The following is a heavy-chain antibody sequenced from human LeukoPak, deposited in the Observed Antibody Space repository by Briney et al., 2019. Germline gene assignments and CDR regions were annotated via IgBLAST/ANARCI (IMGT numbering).Heavy chain of an antibody. Sequence: GGSLRLSCVVSGFTVSSNYMSWVRQAPGKGLEWVSSISSSSSDIYYADSVRARFTTSRDNARNSLYLQINSLRAEDTAVYYCARTVGGCSGGTCYPNYWGQGTLVTVSS. CDR3: ARTVGGCSGGTCYPNY. J-gene: IGHJ4*02. CDR2: ISSSSSDI. CDR1: GFTVSSNY. D-gene: IGHD2-15*01. V-gene: IGHV3-21*01.